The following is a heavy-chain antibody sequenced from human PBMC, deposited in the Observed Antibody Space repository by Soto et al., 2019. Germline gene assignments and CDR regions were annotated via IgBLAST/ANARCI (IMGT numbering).Heavy chain of an antibody. V-gene: IGHV4-59*01. J-gene: IGHJ4*02. CDR2: IYYSGST. Sequence: PSETLSLTCTVSGGSISSYYWSWFRQPPGKGLEWIGYIYYSGSTNYNPSLKSRVTISVDTSKNQFSLKQSSVTAADTAVYYCARVSGDGYEEYFDYWGQGTLVTVSS. CDR1: GGSISSYY. D-gene: IGHD5-12*01. CDR3: ARVSGDGYEEYFDY.